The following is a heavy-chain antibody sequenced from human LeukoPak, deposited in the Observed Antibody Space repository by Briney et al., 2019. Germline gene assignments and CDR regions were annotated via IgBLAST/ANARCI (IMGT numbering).Heavy chain of an antibody. V-gene: IGHV3-11*04. Sequence: NPGGSLRLSCAASGFTFSDYYMSWVRQAPGKGLEWLSYISSSGRTIYYADSVKGRFTVSRDNAQNSLYLQMYSLRAEDTAVYYCTRHHTDGYNFWYWGPGALVTVSS. D-gene: IGHD5-24*01. CDR1: GFTFSDYY. J-gene: IGHJ4*02. CDR3: TRHHTDGYNFWY. CDR2: ISSSGRTI.